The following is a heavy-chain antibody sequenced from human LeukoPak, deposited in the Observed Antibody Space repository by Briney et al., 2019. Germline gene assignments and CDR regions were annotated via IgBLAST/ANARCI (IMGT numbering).Heavy chain of an antibody. CDR3: ARDRFDDSSGYYYHYYYYMDV. CDR1: GGSILSSSYY. J-gene: IGHJ6*03. D-gene: IGHD3-22*01. V-gene: IGHV4-39*06. CDR2: IYYSGNT. Sequence: SETLSLTCTVSGGSILSSSYYWGWIRQPPGKGLEWIGSIYYSGNTFYNPSLKSRVTISVETSKNQFPLKLSSVTAADTAVYYCARDRFDDSSGYYYHYYYYMDVWGKGTTVTVSS.